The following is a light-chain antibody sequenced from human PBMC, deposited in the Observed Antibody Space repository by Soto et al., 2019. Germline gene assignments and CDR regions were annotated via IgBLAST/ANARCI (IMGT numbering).Light chain of an antibody. CDR2: AAS. CDR1: QSISSY. V-gene: IGKV1-39*01. CDR3: QQSHTTLPT. Sequence: DIQMTQSPSSLSASVGDRVSITCRASQSISSYLNWYQQKQGKAPKLLIYAASSLQSGVPSRFSGSGSGTDFTLTINSLQPEDFATYLCQQSHTTLPTFGQGTKVEIK. J-gene: IGKJ1*01.